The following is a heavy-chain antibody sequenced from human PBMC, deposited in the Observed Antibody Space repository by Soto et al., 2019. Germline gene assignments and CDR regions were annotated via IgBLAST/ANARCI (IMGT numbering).Heavy chain of an antibody. J-gene: IGHJ5*02. D-gene: IGHD4-17*01. CDR3: ATSDTLTSFKASSS. CDR2: IYHSGSA. Sequence: QVQQQESGPGLVKPSGTLSLTCAVSGGSISSDNWWTWVRQPPDKGLEWIGEIYHSGSANYNPSLKSRVTISVDKSKNQFSLKLSSVTAADTAVYYCATSDTLTSFKASSSWGQGTLVTVSS. CDR1: GGSISSDNW. V-gene: IGHV4-4*02.